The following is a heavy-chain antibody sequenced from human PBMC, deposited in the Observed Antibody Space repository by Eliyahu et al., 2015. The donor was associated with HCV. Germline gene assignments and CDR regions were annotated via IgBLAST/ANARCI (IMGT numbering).Heavy chain of an antibody. CDR1: GFTFXNYG. CDR3: AKDLEIRGSSWPGY. V-gene: IGHV3-30*18. J-gene: IGHJ4*02. CDR2: ISHDGSNX. D-gene: IGHD6-13*01. Sequence: QVQLVESGGGVVQPGRSLXLXCAASGFTFXNYGMHWVRQAPGXGLGWVAVISHDGSNXHYTDSVKGRFTISRDNSKNTLYLQMNSLRAEDTAVXYCAKDLEIRGSSWPGYWGQGTLVTVSS.